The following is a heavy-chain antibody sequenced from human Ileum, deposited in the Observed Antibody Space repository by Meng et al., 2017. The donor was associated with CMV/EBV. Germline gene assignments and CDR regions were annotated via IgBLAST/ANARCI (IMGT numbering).Heavy chain of an antibody. Sequence: SETLSLTCTVSGASMKSNYWSWIRQPPGKGLEWIGNIYYSGTTNYNPPLKSRVIILIDTSNRQFSLQVGSVTTADTAVYYCARGSRASGGDFDYWGQGTLVTVSS. CDR1: GASMKSNY. CDR2: IYYSGTT. D-gene: IGHD2-21*01. CDR3: ARGSRASGGDFDY. V-gene: IGHV4-59*01. J-gene: IGHJ4*02.